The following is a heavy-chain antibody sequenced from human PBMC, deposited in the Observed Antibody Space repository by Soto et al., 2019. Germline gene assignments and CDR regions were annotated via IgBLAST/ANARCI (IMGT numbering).Heavy chain of an antibody. CDR3: ARQLELRDAFDI. D-gene: IGHD1-7*01. CDR1: GGSISSYY. V-gene: IGHV4-39*01. CDR2: IYYSGST. J-gene: IGHJ3*02. Sequence: SETLSLTCTVSGGSISSYYWCWIRQPPGKGLEWIGSIYYSGSTYYNPSLKSRVTISVDTSKNQFSLKLSSVTAADTAVYYCARQLELRDAFDIWGQGTMVTVSS.